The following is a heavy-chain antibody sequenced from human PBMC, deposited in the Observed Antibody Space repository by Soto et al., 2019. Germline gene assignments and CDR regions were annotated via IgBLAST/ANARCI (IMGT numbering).Heavy chain of an antibody. V-gene: IGHV1-2*06. Sequence: QVQLVQSGAEVKKPGASVRVSCEASGYRFTAYYIHWVRQAPGQGLEWMGRMNLDTGGTTYAQKLQGRLTRTRDTSISTAYRELSSLKADDTAMYSCARDGTFAFLVYSFAFDSWGQGTLVTVSS. D-gene: IGHD5-18*01. CDR1: GYRFTAYY. J-gene: IGHJ4*02. CDR3: ARDGTFAFLVYSFAFDS. CDR2: MNLDTGGT.